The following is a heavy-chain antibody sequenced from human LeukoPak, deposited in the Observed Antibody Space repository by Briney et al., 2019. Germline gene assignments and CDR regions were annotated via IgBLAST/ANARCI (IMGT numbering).Heavy chain of an antibody. V-gene: IGHV3-23*01. D-gene: IGHD4-23*01. Sequence: PGGSLRLSCAASGFTFRNYPMSWARQAPGRGLEWVSAISGDGTGRYYADSVKGRFTISGDNSMNTLYLQMNSLRAEDTAIYYCAKHDYGGPVIWGQGTMVTVSS. J-gene: IGHJ3*02. CDR2: ISGDGTGR. CDR3: AKHDYGGPVI. CDR1: GFTFRNYP.